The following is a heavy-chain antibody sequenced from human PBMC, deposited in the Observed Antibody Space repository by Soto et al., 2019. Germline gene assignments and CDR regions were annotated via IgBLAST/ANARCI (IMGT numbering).Heavy chain of an antibody. J-gene: IGHJ6*02. Sequence: PSQTLSLTCTVSGGSIISRDYYWSWIRQPPGKGLEWIGYIYYSGDTSYNPSLKSRVTISIDTSKNQFSLKLSSVTAADTAFYYCAREGELLFGGNSDYYSTMDVWGQGTTVTVSS. D-gene: IGHD2-21*02. CDR3: AREGELLFGGNSDYYSTMDV. V-gene: IGHV4-30-4*08. CDR1: GGSIISRDYY. CDR2: IYYSGDT.